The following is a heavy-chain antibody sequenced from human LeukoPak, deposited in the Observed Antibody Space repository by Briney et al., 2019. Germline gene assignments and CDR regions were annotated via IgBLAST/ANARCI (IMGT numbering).Heavy chain of an antibody. V-gene: IGHV3-21*01. CDR3: ARSLPPETTYYFDY. D-gene: IGHD1-14*01. Sequence: GGSLRLSCAASGYTFSSYSMNWVRQAPGKGLEWVSSISCSSSYIYYADSVKGRFTISRDNAKNSLYLQMNSLRAEDTAVYYCARSLPPETTYYFDYWGQGTLVTVSS. CDR1: GYTFSSYS. J-gene: IGHJ4*02. CDR2: ISCSSSYI.